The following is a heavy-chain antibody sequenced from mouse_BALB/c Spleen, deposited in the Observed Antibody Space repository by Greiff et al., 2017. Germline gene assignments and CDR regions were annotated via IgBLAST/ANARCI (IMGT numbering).Heavy chain of an antibody. Sequence: EVMLVESGGGLVKPGGSLKLSCAASGFTFSSYTMSWVRQTPEKRLEWVATISSGGSYTYYPDSVKGRFTISRDNAKNTLYLQMSSLKSEDTAMYYCAREGTSGGYAMDYWGQGTSVTVSS. CDR1: GFTFSSYT. V-gene: IGHV5-6-4*01. D-gene: IGHD5-1*01. J-gene: IGHJ4*01. CDR2: ISSGGSYT. CDR3: AREGTSGGYAMDY.